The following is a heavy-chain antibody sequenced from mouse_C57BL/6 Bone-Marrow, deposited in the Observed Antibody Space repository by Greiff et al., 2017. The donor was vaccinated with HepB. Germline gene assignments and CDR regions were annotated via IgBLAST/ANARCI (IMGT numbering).Heavy chain of an antibody. CDR2: IYPRSGNT. J-gene: IGHJ4*01. Sequence: VQLQQSGAELARPGASVKLSCKASGYTFTSYGISWVKQRTGQGLEWIGEIYPRSGNTYYNEKFKGKATLTADKSSSTAYMELRSLTSEDSAVYFCARGNYDYDVGYYYAMDYWGQGTSVTVSS. CDR1: GYTFTSYG. CDR3: ARGNYDYDVGYYYAMDY. D-gene: IGHD2-4*01. V-gene: IGHV1-81*01.